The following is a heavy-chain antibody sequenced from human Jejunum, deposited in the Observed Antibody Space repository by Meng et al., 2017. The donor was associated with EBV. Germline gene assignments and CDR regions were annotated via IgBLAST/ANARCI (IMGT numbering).Heavy chain of an antibody. CDR3: ARGGGSRSWSFDY. CDR2: TSYDETDK. CDR1: GFTFSGFA. Sequence: VGLVGSGGGVVQPGRSLRLSWEASGFTFSGFAMHWVRQAPGKGLEWVALTSYDETDKYYADSVKGRFIISRDNSNNTLSLQMNSLRAEDSAVYYCARGGGSRSWSFDYWGQGTLVTVSS. V-gene: IGHV3-30-3*01. J-gene: IGHJ4*02. D-gene: IGHD6-13*01.